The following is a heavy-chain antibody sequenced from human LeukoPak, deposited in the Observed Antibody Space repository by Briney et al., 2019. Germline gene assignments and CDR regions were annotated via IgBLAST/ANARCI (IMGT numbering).Heavy chain of an antibody. CDR3: ARVHPLPQVWAFGTSGTSAGKLGFDI. CDR1: GFTFTTYD. V-gene: IGHV3-30*02. CDR2: VRCDGSQR. D-gene: IGHD1-14*01. Sequence: GGSLRLSCDSSGFTFTTYDIHWVRQAPGKGLEWVAFVRCDGSQRSYADSVRGRFAISRDNARYTVDLRMNSLRPDDTAIYFCARVHPLPQVWAFGTSGTSAGKLGFDIWGRGTKVTV. J-gene: IGHJ3*02.